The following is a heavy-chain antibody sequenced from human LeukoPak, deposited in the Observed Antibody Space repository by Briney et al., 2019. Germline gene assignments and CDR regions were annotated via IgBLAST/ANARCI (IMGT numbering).Heavy chain of an antibody. Sequence: NPSETLSLTCAVYGGSFSGYYWSWIRQPPGKGLEWIGEINHSGSTNYNPSLKSRVTISVDTSKNQFSLKLSSVTAADTAVYYCARAKRLTGIISGNWFDPWGQGTLVTVSS. D-gene: IGHD3-9*01. CDR3: ARAKRLTGIISGNWFDP. CDR1: GGSFSGYY. CDR2: INHSGST. V-gene: IGHV4-34*01. J-gene: IGHJ5*02.